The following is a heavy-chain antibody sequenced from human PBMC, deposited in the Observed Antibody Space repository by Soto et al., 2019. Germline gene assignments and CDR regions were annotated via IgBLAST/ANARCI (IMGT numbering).Heavy chain of an antibody. CDR2: ISSNGGST. J-gene: IGHJ4*02. V-gene: IGHV3-64D*08. D-gene: IGHD6-19*01. CDR3: VKGKSTYSSGLFDY. CDR1: GFTFSTYA. Sequence: GGSLRLSCSASGFTFSTYAMHWVRQAPGKGLEYVSAISSNGGSTYYADSVKGRFTISRDNSKNTLYLQMSSLRAEDTAVYYCVKGKSTYSSGLFDYWGRGTLVTVSS.